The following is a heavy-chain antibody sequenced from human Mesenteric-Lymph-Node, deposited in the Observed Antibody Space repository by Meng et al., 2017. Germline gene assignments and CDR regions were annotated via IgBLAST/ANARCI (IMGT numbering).Heavy chain of an antibody. D-gene: IGHD3-9*01. J-gene: IGHJ4*02. CDR1: GFTFSNYG. CDR3: AKVRTATGYYAY. Sequence: LSLTCAASGFTFSNYGMHWVRQAPGKGLEWVSAISGSGGSTYYADSVKGRFTISRDNSKNTLYLQMNSLRAEDTAVYYCAKVRTATGYYAYWGQGTLVTVSS. V-gene: IGHV3-23*01. CDR2: ISGSGGST.